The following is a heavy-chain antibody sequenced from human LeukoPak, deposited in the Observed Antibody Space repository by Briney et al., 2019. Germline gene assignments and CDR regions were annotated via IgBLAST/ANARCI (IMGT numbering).Heavy chain of an antibody. V-gene: IGHV5-10-1*01. CDR3: ARRGYGDYTNGFDY. J-gene: IGHJ4*02. Sequence: GESLKISCKGSGYSFISYWISWVRQMPGKGLEWMGRIDPSDSYTNYSPSFQGHVTISADKSISTAYLQWSSLKASDTAMYYCARRGYGDYTNGFDYWGQGTLVTVSS. D-gene: IGHD4-17*01. CDR1: GYSFISYW. CDR2: IDPSDSYT.